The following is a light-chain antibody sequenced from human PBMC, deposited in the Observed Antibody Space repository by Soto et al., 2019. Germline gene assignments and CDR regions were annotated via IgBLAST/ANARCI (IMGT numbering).Light chain of an antibody. Sequence: QSVLTQPASVSGSPGQSITISSTGTSSDVGAYTSVSWYQHHPGKAPKVIIYEVNKRPSGISNRFSGSKSVNTASLTISGLQPDDEDHYSCSSYTRDNIDYVFGTGTKVTVL. CDR2: EVN. CDR1: SSDVGAYTS. V-gene: IGLV2-14*01. CDR3: SSYTRDNIDYV. J-gene: IGLJ1*01.